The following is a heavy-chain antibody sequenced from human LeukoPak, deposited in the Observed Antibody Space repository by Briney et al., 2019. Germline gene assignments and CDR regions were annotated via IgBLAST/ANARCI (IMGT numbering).Heavy chain of an antibody. CDR1: GFTVSSNS. CDR2: IYSDNT. CDR3: ARRAGAYSHPYDY. J-gene: IGHJ4*02. Sequence: RAGGSLRLSCTVSGFTVSSNSMSWVRQAPGKGLEWVSFIYSDNTHYSDSVKGRFTISRDNSKNTLYLQMNSLRAEDTAVYYCARRAGAYSHPYDYWGQRTLVTVSS. D-gene: IGHD4/OR15-4a*01. V-gene: IGHV3-53*01.